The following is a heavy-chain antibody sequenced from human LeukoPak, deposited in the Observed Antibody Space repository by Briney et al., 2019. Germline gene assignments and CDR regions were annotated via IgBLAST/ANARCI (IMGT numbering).Heavy chain of an antibody. J-gene: IGHJ4*02. V-gene: IGHV3-21*04. D-gene: IGHD3-22*01. CDR2: ISSSRSYI. Sequence: GGSLRLSCAASGFIFSSYSMNWVRQAPGKGLEWVSYISSSRSYIYYADSVKGRFTISRDNAKNSLYLQMNSLRAEDTAVYYCAKVPYYDSSGYYEYWGQGTLVTVSS. CDR3: AKVPYYDSSGYYEY. CDR1: GFIFSSYS.